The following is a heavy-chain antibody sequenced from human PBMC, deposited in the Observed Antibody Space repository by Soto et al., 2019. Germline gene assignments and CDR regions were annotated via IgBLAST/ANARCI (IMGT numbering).Heavy chain of an antibody. CDR3: ARDLPPIDY. CDR1: GYNITSHD. V-gene: IGHV1-8*01. J-gene: IGHJ4*02. Sequence: PSVKVPYKASGYNITSHDINWVRQATGQGLEWMGWMNPNSGNTGYSQKFQGRVTITRDTSASTAYMELSSLRSEDTAVYYCARDLPPIDYRGQGTLVTVSS. CDR2: MNPNSGNT.